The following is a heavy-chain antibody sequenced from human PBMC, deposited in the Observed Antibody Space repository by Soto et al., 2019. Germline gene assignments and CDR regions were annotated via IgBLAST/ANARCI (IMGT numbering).Heavy chain of an antibody. CDR1: GYSFTSYW. Sequence: GESLKISCKGSGYSFTSYWISWVRQMPGKGLEWMGRIDPSDSYTNYSPSFQGHVTISADKSISTAYLQWSSLKASDTAMYYCARPGTDYYDSSGQSAESDYWGQGTLVTVSS. CDR2: IDPSDSYT. J-gene: IGHJ4*02. CDR3: ARPGTDYYDSSGQSAESDY. V-gene: IGHV5-10-1*01. D-gene: IGHD3-22*01.